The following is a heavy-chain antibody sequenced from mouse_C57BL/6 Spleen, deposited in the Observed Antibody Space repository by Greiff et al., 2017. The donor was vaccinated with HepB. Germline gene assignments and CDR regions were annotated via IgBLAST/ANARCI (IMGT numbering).Heavy chain of an antibody. D-gene: IGHD1-1*01. CDR3: ARTRYYGSSWYFDV. Sequence: EVKVEESGPGLVKPSQSLSLTCSVTGYSITSGYYWNWIRQFPGNKLEWMGYISYDGSNNYNPSLKNRISITRDTSKNQFFLKLNSVTTEDTATYYCARTRYYGSSWYFDVWGTGTTVTVSS. V-gene: IGHV3-6*01. CDR1: GYSITSGYY. J-gene: IGHJ1*03. CDR2: ISYDGSN.